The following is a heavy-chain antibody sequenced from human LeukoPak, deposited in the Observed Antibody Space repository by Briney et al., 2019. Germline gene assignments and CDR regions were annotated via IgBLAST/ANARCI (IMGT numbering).Heavy chain of an antibody. J-gene: IGHJ3*02. D-gene: IGHD2-15*01. CDR3: ARRGYCGGGDCYSAACDI. CDR1: GYSFTSYW. CDR2: IYPGNSDT. Sequence: GEPLKISCKGSGYSFTSYWIAWVRQMPGKRLEWMGIIYPGNSDTRYSSSFHGQVTISADKSISAADLQWSSLKASDTAMYYFARRGYCGGGDCYSAACDIWGQGTMVAVSS. V-gene: IGHV5-51*01.